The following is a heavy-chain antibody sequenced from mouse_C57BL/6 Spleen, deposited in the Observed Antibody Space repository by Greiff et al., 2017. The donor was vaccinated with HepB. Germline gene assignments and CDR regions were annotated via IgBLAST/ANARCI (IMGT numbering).Heavy chain of an antibody. CDR2: ISYDGSN. J-gene: IGHJ2*01. Sequence: EVHLVEPGPGLVKPSQSLSLTCSVTGYSITSGYYWNWIRQFPGNKLEWMGYISYDGSNNYNPSLKNRISITRDTSKNQFFLKLNSVTTEDTATYYCARVLYYFDYWGQGTTLTVSS. CDR1: GYSITSGYY. V-gene: IGHV3-6*01. CDR3: ARVLYYFDY.